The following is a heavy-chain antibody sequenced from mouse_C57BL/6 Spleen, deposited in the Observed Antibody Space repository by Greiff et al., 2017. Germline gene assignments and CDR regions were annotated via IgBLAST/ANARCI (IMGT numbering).Heavy chain of an antibody. V-gene: IGHV1-81*01. CDR1: GYTFTSYG. CDR2: IYPRSGNT. Sequence: VHLVESGAELARPGASVKLSCKASGYTFTSYGISWVKQRTGQGLEWLGEIYPRSGNTYYNEQFKGKATLTADKSSSTAYMELRSLTSEDSAVYFCARLYDGYLYAMDDWGQGTSVTVSS. J-gene: IGHJ4*01. D-gene: IGHD2-3*01. CDR3: ARLYDGYLYAMDD.